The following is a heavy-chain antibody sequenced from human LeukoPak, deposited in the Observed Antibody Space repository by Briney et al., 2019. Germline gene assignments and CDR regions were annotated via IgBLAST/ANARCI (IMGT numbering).Heavy chain of an antibody. CDR2: IYYSGST. CDR1: GGSISSGDYY. J-gene: IGHJ4*02. CDR3: ARGYCSGGSCYPIDY. D-gene: IGHD2-15*01. V-gene: IGHV4-30-4*01. Sequence: SEILSLTCTVSGGSISSGDYYWSWIRQPPGKGLEWIGYIYYSGSTYYNPSLKSRVTISVDTSKNQFSLKLSSVTAADTAVYYCARGYCSGGSCYPIDYWGQGTLVTVSS.